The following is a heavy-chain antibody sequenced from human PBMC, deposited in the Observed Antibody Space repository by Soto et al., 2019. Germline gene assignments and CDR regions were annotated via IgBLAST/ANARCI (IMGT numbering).Heavy chain of an antibody. V-gene: IGHV4-34*01. Sequence: QVQLQQWGAGLLKPSETLSLTCAVYGGSFSGYHWSWIRQPPGKGLEWIGEFNHSGSTKYNPSLKSRVMISADSSKNQFSLKLSSVTAADTAVYYCARRAGYSSGWVYFDYWGQGTLVAVS. J-gene: IGHJ4*02. CDR3: ARRAGYSSGWVYFDY. D-gene: IGHD6-19*01. CDR1: GGSFSGYH. CDR2: FNHSGST.